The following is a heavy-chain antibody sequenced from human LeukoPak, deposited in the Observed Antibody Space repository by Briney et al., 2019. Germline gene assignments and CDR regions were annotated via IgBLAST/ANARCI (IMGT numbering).Heavy chain of an antibody. Sequence: GGSLKLSCAASRFTFSGSTMHWVRQASGKGLEWVGHIRSKANSYATQYAASVKGRFTISRDDSKNTAYLQMNSLKTEGTAVYYCTIDDSGWSAFVYWGQGTLVTVSS. CDR3: TIDDSGWSAFVY. CDR1: RFTFSGST. CDR2: IRSKANSYAT. V-gene: IGHV3-73*01. D-gene: IGHD6-19*01. J-gene: IGHJ4*02.